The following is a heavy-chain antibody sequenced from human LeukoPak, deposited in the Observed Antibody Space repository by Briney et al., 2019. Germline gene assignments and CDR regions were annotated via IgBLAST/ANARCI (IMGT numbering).Heavy chain of an antibody. CDR1: GFTFRSTS. CDR3: AKEFFDREGGTTVLDY. J-gene: IGHJ4*02. Sequence: GGSLRLSCAASGFTFRSTSMNWVRQAPGKGLEWVAYISSGSSYIYYADSVKGRFTSSRDNATNSLYLQIYSRRAHGTAVYSGAKEFFDREGGTTVLDYWGQGTLVPVSS. D-gene: IGHD1-26*01. CDR2: ISSGSSYI. V-gene: IGHV3-21*01.